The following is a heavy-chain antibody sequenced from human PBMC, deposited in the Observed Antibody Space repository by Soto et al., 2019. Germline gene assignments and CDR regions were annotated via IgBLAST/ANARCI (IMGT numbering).Heavy chain of an antibody. CDR3: ARGMSYYDSSGRYACYM. J-gene: IGHJ3*02. D-gene: IGHD3-22*01. Sequence: SETLSLTCTVSGGSISSYYWSWIRQPPGKGLEWIGYIYYSGSTNYNPSLKSRVTISVDTSKNQFSLKLSSVTAADTAVYYCARGMSYYDSSGRYACYMWGQGTMVSVSS. V-gene: IGHV4-59*01. CDR1: GGSISSYY. CDR2: IYYSGST.